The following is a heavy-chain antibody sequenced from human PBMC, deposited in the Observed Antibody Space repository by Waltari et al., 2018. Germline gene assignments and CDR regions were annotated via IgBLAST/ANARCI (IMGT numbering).Heavy chain of an antibody. V-gene: IGHV3-30*01. CDR2: ISYDGSNK. Sequence: QVQLVESGVGVVQPGRYLRLSWAASDFTFSSYAMHWVRQAPGKGLEWVAVISYDGSNKYYADSVKGRFTISRDNSKNTLYLQMNSLRAEDTAVYYCARGAWELQDGDYWGQGTLVTVSS. D-gene: IGHD1-26*01. CDR3: ARGAWELQDGDY. J-gene: IGHJ4*02. CDR1: DFTFSSYA.